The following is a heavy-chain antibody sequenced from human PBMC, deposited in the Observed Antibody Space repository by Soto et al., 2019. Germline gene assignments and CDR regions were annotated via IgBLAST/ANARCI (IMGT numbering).Heavy chain of an antibody. CDR2: IYYSGST. Sequence: SETLSLTCTVSGGSISSSSYYWGWIRQPPGKGLEWIGSIYYSGSTYYNPSLKSRVTISVDTSNNQFSLKLSSVTAADTSVYYCARLRRDYWFDPWGQGTLVTVSS. J-gene: IGHJ5*02. V-gene: IGHV4-39*01. CDR3: ARLRRDYWFDP. CDR1: GGSISSSSYY. D-gene: IGHD2-21*02.